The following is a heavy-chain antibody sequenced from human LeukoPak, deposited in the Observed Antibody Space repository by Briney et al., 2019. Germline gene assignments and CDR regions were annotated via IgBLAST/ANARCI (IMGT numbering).Heavy chain of an antibody. J-gene: IGHJ4*02. CDR2: INYRGIT. Sequence: SETLSLTCTVSGGSISSSTYYWGWIRQPPGKGLEWIGSINYRGITYYSPSLKSRVTISVDTSKNQFSLRLSSATAADTAVYYCARHYMGSYYNHGLDYWGRGTLVTVSS. CDR3: ARHYMGSYYNHGLDY. D-gene: IGHD3-10*01. CDR1: GGSISSSTYY. V-gene: IGHV4-39*01.